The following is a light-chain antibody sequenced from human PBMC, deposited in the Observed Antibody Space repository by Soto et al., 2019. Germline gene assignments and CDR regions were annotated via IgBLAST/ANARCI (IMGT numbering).Light chain of an antibody. CDR2: VAS. V-gene: IGKV1-6*01. J-gene: IGKJ1*01. CDR3: LQDYNYPWT. CDR1: RYIRTA. Sequence: GDRVTITCRASRYIRTALSWYQHRPGQAPKVLICVASSLQSGVPSRFSGSGYGTDVTLTISSLQPEDGETYDGLQDYNYPWTFGQGTKVDIK.